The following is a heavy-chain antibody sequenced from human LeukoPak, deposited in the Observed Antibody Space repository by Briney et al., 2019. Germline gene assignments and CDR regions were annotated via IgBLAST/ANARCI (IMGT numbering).Heavy chain of an antibody. J-gene: IGHJ4*02. Sequence: QSGGSLRLSCAASGFTFSSHWMSWVRQAPGKGLVWVSLIDNDGSGTSYADSVKGRFTISRDNAKNTLYLQMNSLRAEDTAVYYCALGDFFVDYWGQGILVTVSS. D-gene: IGHD3-3*01. CDR3: ALGDFFVDY. CDR1: GFTFSSHW. CDR2: IDNDGSGT. V-gene: IGHV3-74*01.